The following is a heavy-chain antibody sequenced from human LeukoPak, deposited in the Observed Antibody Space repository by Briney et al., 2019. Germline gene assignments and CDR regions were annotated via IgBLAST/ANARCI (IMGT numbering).Heavy chain of an antibody. CDR1: GFTFSDYA. J-gene: IGHJ4*02. CDR2: ITSSGGRT. Sequence: GGSLRLSCAASGFTFSDYAMSWVRQAPGKGLDWVSAITSSGGRTYYADSVRGRFTISRDKSRNTLYLQMNSLRAEDTAVYYCAKDRDLFGVLPLFHYWGQGTLVTVSS. D-gene: IGHD3-3*01. V-gene: IGHV3-23*01. CDR3: AKDRDLFGVLPLFHY.